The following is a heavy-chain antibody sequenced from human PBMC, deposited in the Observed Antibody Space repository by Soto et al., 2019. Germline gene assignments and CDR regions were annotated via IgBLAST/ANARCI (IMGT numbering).Heavy chain of an antibody. D-gene: IGHD2-2*02. CDR3: ARGRRSCTGNNCYTDFDF. V-gene: IGHV1-69*05. CDR1: GGTFSSYA. Sequence: SVKVSCKASGGTFSSYAISWVRQAPGQGLEWMGGIIPIFGTANYAPKFQGRLAITRDTSANTAYMDLYSLRSEDSAVYYCARGRRSCTGNNCYTDFDFWGQGSLVTVSS. J-gene: IGHJ4*02. CDR2: IIPIFGTA.